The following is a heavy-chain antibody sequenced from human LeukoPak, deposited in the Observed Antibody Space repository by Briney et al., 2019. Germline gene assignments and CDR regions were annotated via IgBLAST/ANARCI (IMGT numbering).Heavy chain of an antibody. CDR1: GGSISSYY. D-gene: IGHD3-10*01. J-gene: IGHJ5*02. V-gene: IGHV4-59*01. CDR2: IYYSGST. Sequence: SETLSLTCTVSGGSISSYYWSWIRQPPGKGLEWIGYIYYSGSTNYNPSLKSRVTISVDTSKNQFSLKLSSVTAADTAVYYCARRGQSKSWFDPWGQGTLVTVSS. CDR3: ARRGQSKSWFDP.